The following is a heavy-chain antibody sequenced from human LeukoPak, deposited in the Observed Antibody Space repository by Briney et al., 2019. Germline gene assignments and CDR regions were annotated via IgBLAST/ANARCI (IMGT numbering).Heavy chain of an antibody. Sequence: GGSLRLSCAVSGITFSSYWMHWVRQDPGRGLLWVSRINTQGTYTNYADSVKGRFTISRDNAKNTLYLQMNSLRAEDTAVYYCARDGAVAGDYYYGMDVWGQGTTVTVSS. D-gene: IGHD6-19*01. V-gene: IGHV3-74*01. CDR1: GITFSSYW. J-gene: IGHJ6*02. CDR3: ARDGAVAGDYYYGMDV. CDR2: INTQGTYT.